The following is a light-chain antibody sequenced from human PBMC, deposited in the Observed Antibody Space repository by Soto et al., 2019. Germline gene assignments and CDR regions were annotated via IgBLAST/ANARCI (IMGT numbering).Light chain of an antibody. CDR3: AAWDDSLSGRGV. J-gene: IGLJ1*01. CDR2: SNN. Sequence: QAVVTQPPSASGTPGQRVTISCSGSSSNIGSNTVNWYQQLPGTAPKLLIYSNNQRPSGVPDRFSGSKSGTSASLAISGLQSEDEADYYCAAWDDSLSGRGVFGTGTKLTVL. CDR1: SSNIGSNT. V-gene: IGLV1-44*01.